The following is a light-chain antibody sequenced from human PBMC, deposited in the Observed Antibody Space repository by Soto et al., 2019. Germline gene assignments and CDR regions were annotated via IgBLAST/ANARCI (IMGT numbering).Light chain of an antibody. CDR2: GAS. CDR3: QQYCRSPPYT. V-gene: IGKV3-20*01. CDR1: QSVSSDY. J-gene: IGKJ2*01. Sequence: EIVLTQSPGTLSLSPGERATLFCRASQSVSSDYLAWFQQKPGQAPRLLIYGASSRATGIPGRFSGSGSWTDFTLTISSLEPEAFAVYYCQQYCRSPPYTFGLGAHLQI.